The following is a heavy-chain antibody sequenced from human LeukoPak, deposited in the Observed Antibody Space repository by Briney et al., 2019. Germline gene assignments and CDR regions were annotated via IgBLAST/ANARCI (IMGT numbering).Heavy chain of an antibody. D-gene: IGHD2-2*01. CDR2: IFYGGST. J-gene: IGHJ5*02. Sequence: PSETLSLTCTVSDGSISTSSYLWGWIRLPLGKGLEWIGSIFYGGSTYYNPSLKSRVTISVDTSRNQVSLKLSSVTAADTAVYYCARQPPLSYCSSGTCWFDLWGQGTLVTVSS. V-gene: IGHV4-39*01. CDR3: ARQPPLSYCSSGTCWFDL. CDR1: DGSISTSSYL.